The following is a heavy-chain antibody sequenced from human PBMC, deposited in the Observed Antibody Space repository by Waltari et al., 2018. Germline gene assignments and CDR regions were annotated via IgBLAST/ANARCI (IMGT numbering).Heavy chain of an antibody. CDR1: GGPFTTSA. D-gene: IGHD4-17*01. J-gene: IGHJ4*02. CDR3: ARENDYGGDPVFDF. CDR2: IIPIFGTT. Sequence: QVRLVQSGAEVKKPGSSVKVSCKASGGPFTTSAINWVRQAPGQGLEWMGGIIPIFGTTNDAQKFQGRVTLTADDSTSTAYMELRSLRSEDTAIYYCARENDYGGDPVFDFWGQGTLVTVSS. V-gene: IGHV1-69*19.